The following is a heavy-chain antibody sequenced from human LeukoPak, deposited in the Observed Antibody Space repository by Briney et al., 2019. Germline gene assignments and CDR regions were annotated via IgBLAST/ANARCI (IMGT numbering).Heavy chain of an antibody. CDR2: ISYDGSNK. Sequence: GGSLRLSCAASGFTFSSYAMHWVRQAPGKGLEWVAVISYDGSNKYYADSVKGRFTISRDNSKNTLYLQMNSLRAEDTAVYYCARASGRFLEWLLYDPLDYWGQGPWSPSPQ. CDR1: GFTFSSYA. D-gene: IGHD3-3*01. V-gene: IGHV3-30-3*01. CDR3: ARASGRFLEWLLYDPLDY. J-gene: IGHJ4*02.